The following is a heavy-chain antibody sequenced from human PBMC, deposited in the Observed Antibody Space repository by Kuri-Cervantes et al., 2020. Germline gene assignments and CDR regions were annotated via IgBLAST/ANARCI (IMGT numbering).Heavy chain of an antibody. D-gene: IGHD6-19*01. CDR2: ISYDGSNK. CDR3: AKEGSWSGWPMEYFQH. J-gene: IGHJ1*01. Sequence: LSLTCAASGFTFSSYGMHWVRQAPGKGLEWVAVISYDGSNKYYADSVKGRFTISRDNSKNTLYLQMNSLRAEDTAVYHCAKEGSWSGWPMEYFQHWGQGTLVTVSS. CDR1: GFTFSSYG. V-gene: IGHV3-30*18.